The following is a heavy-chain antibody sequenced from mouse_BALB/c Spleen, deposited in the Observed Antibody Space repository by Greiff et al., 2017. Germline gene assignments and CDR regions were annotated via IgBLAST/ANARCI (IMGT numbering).Heavy chain of an antibody. CDR2: IRNKANGYTT. CDR1: GFTFTDYY. J-gene: IGHJ4*01. Sequence: DVQLVESGGGLVQPGGSLRLSCATSGFTFTDYYMSWVRQPPGKALEWLGFIRNKANGYTTEYSASVKGRFTISRDNYQSILYLQMNTLRAEDSATSYCSSVVRPAHYYAMDYWGQGTSVTVSS. CDR3: SSVVRPAHYYAMDY. D-gene: IGHD1-1*01. V-gene: IGHV7-3*02.